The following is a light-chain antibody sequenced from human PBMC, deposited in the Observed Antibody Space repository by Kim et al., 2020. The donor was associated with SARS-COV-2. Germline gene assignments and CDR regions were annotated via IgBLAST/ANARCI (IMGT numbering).Light chain of an antibody. J-gene: IGKJ2*01. CDR2: DAS. V-gene: IGKV3-15*01. CDR1: QSVSGS. CDR3: QQYNNWPYS. Sequence: SVSPGERASLSCRASQSVSGSLAWYQQKPGQAPRLLIYDASSGATGIPARFSGSGSGTEFTLTISSLQSEDFAVYYCQQYNNWPYSFGQGTKLEI.